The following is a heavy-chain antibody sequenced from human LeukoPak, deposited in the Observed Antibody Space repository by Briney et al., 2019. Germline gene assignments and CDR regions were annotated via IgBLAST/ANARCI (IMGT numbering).Heavy chain of an antibody. J-gene: IGHJ4*02. CDR1: GFAVSTNF. CDR3: GGFEAAAGLDY. Sequence: GGSLRLSCAVSGFAVSTNFLNWVRQAPGKGLEWVSVIFSSVTTYYADSVKGRFTISRDKSKNTLYLQMNSLRAEDTAVYYCGGFEAAAGLDYWGQGTLVTVSS. D-gene: IGHD6-13*01. CDR2: IFSSVTT. V-gene: IGHV3-53*01.